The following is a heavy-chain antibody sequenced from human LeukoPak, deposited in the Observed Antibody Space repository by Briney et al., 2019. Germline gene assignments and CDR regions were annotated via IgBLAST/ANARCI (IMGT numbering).Heavy chain of an antibody. CDR2: INPSGDGT. CDR1: GGTFNNYA. Sequence: ALVKVSCKTSGGTFNNYAISWVRQAPGQGLEWIGIINPSGDGTGYAQKFQGRVTMTRDTSTSTVYMELSSMRSEDTAVYYCARHPCDYWGQGTLVTVSS. J-gene: IGHJ4*02. CDR3: ARHPCDY. V-gene: IGHV1-46*02.